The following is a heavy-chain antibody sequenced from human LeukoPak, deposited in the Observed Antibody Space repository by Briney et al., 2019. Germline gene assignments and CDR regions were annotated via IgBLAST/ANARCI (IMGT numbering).Heavy chain of an antibody. V-gene: IGHV4-59*03. J-gene: IGHJ6*03. Sequence: PSETLSLTCTVSGGSITSHYWTWIRQPPGRGLEWIGYINDSGKTDYTPSLNSRVTMSIDTSKNQFSLKLTSVTAADMAVYYCAGAYSYYYYYLDVWGRGTAVTVSS. D-gene: IGHD2-15*01. CDR1: GGSITSHY. CDR2: INDSGKT. CDR3: AGAYSYYYYYLDV.